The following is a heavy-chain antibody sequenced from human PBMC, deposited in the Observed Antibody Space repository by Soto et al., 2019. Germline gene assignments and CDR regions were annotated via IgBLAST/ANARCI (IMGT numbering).Heavy chain of an antibody. Sequence: GASVKVSCKASGHTFTGYYMHWVRQAPGQGLEWMGWINPNSGGTNYAQKFQGRVTMTRDTSISTAYMELSRLRSDDTAVYYCARDLGTYYDSSGYHFDYWGQGTLVTVSS. V-gene: IGHV1-2*02. CDR2: INPNSGGT. J-gene: IGHJ4*02. D-gene: IGHD3-22*01. CDR3: ARDLGTYYDSSGYHFDY. CDR1: GHTFTGYY.